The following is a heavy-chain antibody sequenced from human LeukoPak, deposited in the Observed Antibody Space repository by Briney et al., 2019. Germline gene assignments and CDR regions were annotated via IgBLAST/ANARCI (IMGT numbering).Heavy chain of an antibody. CDR3: ARDSRVGYYGSGSNNWFDP. CDR2: IPYDGNNT. J-gene: IGHJ5*02. V-gene: IGHV3-30*03. CDR1: GFTFSSYS. D-gene: IGHD3-10*01. Sequence: PGGSLRLSCAASGFTFSSYSMNWVRQAPGKGLEWVAFIPYDGNNTYYADSVKGRFTISRDNSKSTLYLQMNSLRAEDTAVYYCARDSRVGYYGSGSNNWFDPWGQGTLV.